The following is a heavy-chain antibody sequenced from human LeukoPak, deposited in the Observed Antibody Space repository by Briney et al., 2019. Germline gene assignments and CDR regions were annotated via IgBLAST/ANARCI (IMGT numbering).Heavy chain of an antibody. CDR1: GHTFTSYD. CDR3: ARGHSSSWFTLGYYYGMDV. CDR2: MNPNSGNT. D-gene: IGHD6-13*01. Sequence: ASVKVSCKASGHTFTSYDINWVRRATGQGLEWMGWMNPNSGNTGYAQKFQGRVTMTRNTSISTAYMELSSLRSEDTAVYYCARGHSSSWFTLGYYYGMDVWGQGTTVTVSS. J-gene: IGHJ6*02. V-gene: IGHV1-8*01.